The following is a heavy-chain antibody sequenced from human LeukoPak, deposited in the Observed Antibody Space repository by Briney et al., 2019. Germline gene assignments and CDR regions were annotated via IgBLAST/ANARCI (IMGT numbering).Heavy chain of an antibody. Sequence: SVKVSCKASGGTFSSYAISWVRQAPGQGLEWMGRIIPIFGTANYAQKFQGRVTITTDESTSTAYMELSSLRCEDTAVYYCARGYGGVNYYDSSGYYFDYWGQGTLVTVSS. CDR1: GGTFSSYA. V-gene: IGHV1-69*05. J-gene: IGHJ4*02. CDR3: ARGYGGVNYYDSSGYYFDY. D-gene: IGHD3-22*01. CDR2: IIPIFGTA.